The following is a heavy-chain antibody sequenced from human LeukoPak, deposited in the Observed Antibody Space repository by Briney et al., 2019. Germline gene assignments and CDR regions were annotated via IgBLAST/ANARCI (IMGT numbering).Heavy chain of an antibody. CDR3: ADSRMDEDPKTYYYDMDV. CDR2: IIPILGIA. J-gene: IGHJ6*02. Sequence: GSSVKVSCKASGGTLSSYAISWVRQAPGQGLEWMGRIIPILGIANYAQKFQGRVTITADKSTSTAYMELSSLRSEDTAVYYCADSRMDEDPKTYYYDMDVWGQGTTVTVSS. V-gene: IGHV1-69*04. CDR1: GGTLSSYA. D-gene: IGHD2-15*01.